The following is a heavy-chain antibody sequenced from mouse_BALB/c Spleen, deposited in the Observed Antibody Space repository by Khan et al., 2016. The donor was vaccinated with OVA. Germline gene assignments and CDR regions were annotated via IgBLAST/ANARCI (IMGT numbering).Heavy chain of an antibody. V-gene: IGHV5-17*02. D-gene: IGHD1-1*01. CDR3: ATSYFYGYYFAY. J-gene: IGHJ2*01. Sequence: EVELVESGGGLVQPGGSRKLSCAASGFTFSSYGMHWVRQAPEKGLEWVAYISGDSNTIYYADTVKGRFTISRDHPKNTLFLQMTSLMSEDTSRYYCATSYFYGYYFAYWGPGTTLTVSS. CDR2: ISGDSNTI. CDR1: GFTFSSYG.